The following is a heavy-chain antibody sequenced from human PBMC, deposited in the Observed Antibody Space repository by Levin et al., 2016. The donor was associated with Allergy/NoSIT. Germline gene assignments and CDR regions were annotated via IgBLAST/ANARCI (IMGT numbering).Heavy chain of an antibody. CDR3: ATDGGMGYGSRSHMDV. J-gene: IGHJ6*04. Sequence: GGSLRLSCAASGFTFSGYAIHWVRQAPGKGLEWVAFISFDGNYKFYADSVEDRFSISRDNSRKTLRLQMSSLRAEDTAVYYCATDGGMGYGSRSHMDVWGKGTTVTVSS. CDR2: ISFDGNYK. CDR1: GFTFSGYA. V-gene: IGHV3-30-3*01. D-gene: IGHD2-15*01.